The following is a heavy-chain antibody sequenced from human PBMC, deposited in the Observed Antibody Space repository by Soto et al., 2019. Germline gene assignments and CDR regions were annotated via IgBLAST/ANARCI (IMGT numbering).Heavy chain of an antibody. J-gene: IGHJ4*02. CDR3: AREPATAKPEGVDF. V-gene: IGHV1-2*02. Sequence: ASVKVSCKATGYTFSEYYIHWVRQAPGQGLEWMGLINPNRSGTNYAPKFQGGVTMTRDTSITTAYMELSRLRSGDTAVYYCAREPATAKPEGVDFWGQGTLVTVSS. CDR2: INPNRSGT. D-gene: IGHD1-1*01. CDR1: GYTFSEYY.